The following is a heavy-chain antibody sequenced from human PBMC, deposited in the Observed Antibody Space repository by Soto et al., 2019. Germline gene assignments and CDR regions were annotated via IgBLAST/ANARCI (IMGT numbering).Heavy chain of an antibody. D-gene: IGHD2-21*02. V-gene: IGHV3-11*01. Sequence: QVQLVESGGGWVKPGGSLRLSCAASGFTFSDYYMSWIRQAPGKGLEWVSYISSSGSAIYYADSVKGRFTVSRDNTKNALYLQMNSLRAEDTAMYYCAYRPRGGYCGGDCSSYFQHWGQGTLVTVSS. CDR3: AYRPRGGYCGGDCSSYFQH. CDR1: GFTFSDYY. J-gene: IGHJ1*01. CDR2: ISSSGSAI.